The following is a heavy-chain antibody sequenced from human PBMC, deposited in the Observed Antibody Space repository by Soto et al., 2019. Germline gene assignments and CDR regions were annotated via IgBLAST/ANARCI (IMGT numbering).Heavy chain of an antibody. V-gene: IGHV3-33*01. J-gene: IGHJ6*02. CDR2: IWYDGSNK. Sequence: QVQLVESGGGVVQPGRSLRLSCAASGFTFSSYGMHWVRQAPGKGLEWVAVIWYDGSNKYYADSVKGRFTISRDNSKNTLYLQMNSLRAEHTAVYYCVSTLYYYYGMDVWGQETTVTVSS. D-gene: IGHD4-17*01. CDR1: GFTFSSYG. CDR3: VSTLYYYYGMDV.